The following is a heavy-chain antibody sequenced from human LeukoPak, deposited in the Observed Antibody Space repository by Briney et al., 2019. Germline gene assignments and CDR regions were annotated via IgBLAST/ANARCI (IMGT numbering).Heavy chain of an antibody. V-gene: IGHV4-39*02. J-gene: IGHJ4*02. Sequence: PSETLSLTCTVSGGSISSSSYYWGWIRQPPGKGLEWIGSIYYSGSTYYNPSLKSRVTISVDTSKNQFSLKLSSVTAADTAVYYCARDRSRKMSSSSRYSDYWGQGTLVTVSS. CDR1: GGSISSSSYY. CDR2: IYYSGST. CDR3: ARDRSRKMSSSSRYSDY. D-gene: IGHD6-6*01.